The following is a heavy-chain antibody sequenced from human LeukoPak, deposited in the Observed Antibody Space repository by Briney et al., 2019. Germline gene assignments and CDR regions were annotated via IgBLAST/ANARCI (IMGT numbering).Heavy chain of an antibody. CDR2: ISYDGSNK. CDR3: AREKVSDFWSGYYSPRAFDI. J-gene: IGHJ3*02. Sequence: PGRSLRLSCAASGFTFSSYAMHWVRQAPGKGLEWVAVISYDGSNKYYADSVKGRFTISRDNSKNTLYLQMNSLRAEDTAVYYCAREKVSDFWSGYYSPRAFDIWGQGTMVTVSS. V-gene: IGHV3-30-3*01. CDR1: GFTFSSYA. D-gene: IGHD3-3*01.